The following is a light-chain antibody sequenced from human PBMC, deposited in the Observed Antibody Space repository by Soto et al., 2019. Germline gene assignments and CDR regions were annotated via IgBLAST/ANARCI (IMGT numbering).Light chain of an antibody. V-gene: IGLV1-44*01. CDR3: AAWDDSLNGYV. J-gene: IGLJ1*01. CDR2: SNN. Sequence: QSLLSQPPSSSGTPGQRVTISCSGSSSNIGSNTVNWYQQLPGTAPKLLIYSNNQRPSGVPDRFSGSKSGTSASLAISGLQSEDEADYYCAAWDDSLNGYVFGTATKVTV. CDR1: SSNIGSNT.